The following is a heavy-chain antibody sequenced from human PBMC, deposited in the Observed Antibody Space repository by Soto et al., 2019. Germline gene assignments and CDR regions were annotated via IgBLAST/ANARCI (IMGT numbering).Heavy chain of an antibody. D-gene: IGHD5-12*01. V-gene: IGHV1-69*01. CDR3: ERGGGGYNLGAVY. CDR1: GGGNLRDDR. Sequence: QVQLVPSGSEVNTPGSSVQVSCKASGGGNLRDDRTTWVRQAPGQGLEWMGGIIPKLGSANYAQNFQGRVTITADESTSTVYMELRSLRSEDTAVYDCERGGGGYNLGAVYWGPGHPGTVSS. J-gene: IGHJ4*02. CDR2: IIPKLGSA.